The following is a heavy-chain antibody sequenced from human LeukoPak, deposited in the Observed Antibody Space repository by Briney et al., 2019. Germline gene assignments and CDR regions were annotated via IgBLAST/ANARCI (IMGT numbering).Heavy chain of an antibody. CDR1: GGTFSSYA. J-gene: IGHJ4*02. V-gene: IGHV1-69*13. CDR3: ARVSLYGYSSGWYYFDY. Sequence: ASVKVSCKASGGTFSSYAISWVRQAPGQGLEWMGGIIPIFGTANYAQKFQGRVTITADESTSTAYMELSSLRSEDTAVYYCARVSLYGYSSGWYYFDYWGQGTLVTVSS. D-gene: IGHD6-19*01. CDR2: IIPIFGTA.